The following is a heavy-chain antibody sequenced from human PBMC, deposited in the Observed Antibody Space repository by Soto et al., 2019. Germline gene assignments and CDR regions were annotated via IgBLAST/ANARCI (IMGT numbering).Heavy chain of an antibody. V-gene: IGHV1-46*03. CDR1: GYTFTSYY. D-gene: IGHD6-13*01. J-gene: IGHJ4*02. CDR2: INPSGGST. Sequence: QVQLVQSGAEVKKPGASVKVSCKASGYTFTSYYMHWVRQAPGQGLEWMGIINPSGGSTSYAQKSQGSVTMTRDPSTRTVYMALSRLRSEDTAVYYCARVPYASIAAGGFDYWGQGTLVTVSS. CDR3: ARVPYASIAAGGFDY.